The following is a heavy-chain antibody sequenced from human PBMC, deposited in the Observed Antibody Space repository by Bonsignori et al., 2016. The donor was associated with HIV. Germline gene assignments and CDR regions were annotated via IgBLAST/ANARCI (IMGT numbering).Heavy chain of an antibody. J-gene: IGHJ5*02. D-gene: IGHD4-17*01. CDR3: ARHTVTEVYNWFDP. Sequence: WVRQAPGQGLEWVGGIIPVFKRSNYAQKFQGRVTITADESSSATYMELSSLKFDDTAVYYCARHTVTEVYNWFDPWGQGTLVTVSS. CDR2: IIPVFKRS. V-gene: IGHV1-69*01.